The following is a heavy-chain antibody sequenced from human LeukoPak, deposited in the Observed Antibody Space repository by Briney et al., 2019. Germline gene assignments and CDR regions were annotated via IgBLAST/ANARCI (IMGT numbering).Heavy chain of an antibody. J-gene: IGHJ5*02. V-gene: IGHV1-69*04. CDR2: IIPILGIA. CDR3: ASVDTAMLLGFDP. D-gene: IGHD5-18*01. Sequence: SVKVSCKASGGTFSSYAISWVRQAPGQGLEWMGRIIPILGIANYAQKFQGRVTITADKSTSTAYMEPSSLRSEDTAVYYCASVDTAMLLGFDPWGQGTLVTVSS. CDR1: GGTFSSYA.